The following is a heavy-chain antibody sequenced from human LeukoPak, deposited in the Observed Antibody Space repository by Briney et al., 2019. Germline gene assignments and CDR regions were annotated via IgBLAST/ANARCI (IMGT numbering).Heavy chain of an antibody. CDR1: GFTFSSYA. J-gene: IGHJ4*02. CDR3: AKEWVDFWSGYYTMPDY. CDR2: ISGSGGST. Sequence: GGSLRLSCAASGFTFSSYAMSWVRQAPGKGLEWVSDISGSGGSTYYADSVKGRFTISRDNSKNTLYLQMNRLRAEDTAVYYCAKEWVDFWSGYYTMPDYWGQGTLVTVSS. V-gene: IGHV3-23*01. D-gene: IGHD3-3*01.